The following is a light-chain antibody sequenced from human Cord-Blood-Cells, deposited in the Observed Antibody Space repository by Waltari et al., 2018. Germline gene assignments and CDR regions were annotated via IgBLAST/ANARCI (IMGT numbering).Light chain of an antibody. Sequence: QAVLTQPSSLSASPGASASPTCTLRSGINVGTYRIYWYQQKPGSPPQYLLRSKSDTDKQQGSGVPSRFFGSKDASANAGIVLISGLQSEDEADYYCMIWHSSAWVFGGGTKLTVL. J-gene: IGLJ3*02. CDR3: MIWHSSAWV. V-gene: IGLV5-45*02. CDR2: SKSDTDK. CDR1: SGINVGTYR.